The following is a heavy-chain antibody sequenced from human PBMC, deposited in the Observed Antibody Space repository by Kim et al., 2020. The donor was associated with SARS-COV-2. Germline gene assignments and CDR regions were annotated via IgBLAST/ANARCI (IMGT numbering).Heavy chain of an antibody. V-gene: IGHV1-2*02. D-gene: IGHD1-1*01. Sequence: AQKFQGRVTMTRDTSISTAYMELSRLRSDDTAVYYCARGDYWNDGDAFDIWGQGTMVTVSS. CDR3: ARGDYWNDGDAFDI. J-gene: IGHJ3*02.